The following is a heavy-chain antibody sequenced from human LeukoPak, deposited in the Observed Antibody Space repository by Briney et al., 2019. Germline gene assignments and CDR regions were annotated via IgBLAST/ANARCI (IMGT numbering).Heavy chain of an antibody. CDR1: GFTFSSYA. CDR2: ISYDGSNK. V-gene: IGHV3-30*04. J-gene: IGHJ6*02. CDR3: ARDEWGLRSSTVDYYYYYGMDV. Sequence: RVSLRLSCAASGFTFSSYAMHWVRQAPGKGLEWVAVISYDGSNKYYADSVKGRFTISRDNSKNTLYLQMNSLRAEDTAVYYCARDEWGLRSSTVDYYYYYGMDVWGQGTTVTVSS. D-gene: IGHD1-26*01.